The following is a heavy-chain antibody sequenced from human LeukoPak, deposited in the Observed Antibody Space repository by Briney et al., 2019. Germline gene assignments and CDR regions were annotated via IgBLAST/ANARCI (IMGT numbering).Heavy chain of an antibody. D-gene: IGHD3-10*01. V-gene: IGHV4-39*01. CDR2: IYFSGST. CDR1: GGSISSRTYS. J-gene: IGHJ4*02. Sequence: SETLSLTCTVSGGSISSRTYSWGWIRQPPGKGLEWIGTIYFSGSTYYNPSLKSRVTISVGTSDNQFSLKLSSLTAADTDVYYCARHGSGRDAGLDYWGQGTLVTVSA. CDR3: ARHGSGRDAGLDY.